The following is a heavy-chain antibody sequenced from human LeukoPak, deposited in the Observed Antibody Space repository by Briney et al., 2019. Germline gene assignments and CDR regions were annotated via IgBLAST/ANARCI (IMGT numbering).Heavy chain of an antibody. CDR2: INHSGST. Sequence: SETLSLTCAVSGGSISSGGYSWSWIRQPPGKGLEWIGEINHSGSTNYNPSLKSRVTISVDTSKNQFSLKLSSVTAADTAVYYCAKHDFWSGYSSPLDVWGQGTTVTVSS. J-gene: IGHJ6*02. CDR3: AKHDFWSGYSSPLDV. D-gene: IGHD3-3*01. V-gene: IGHV4-30-2*01. CDR1: GGSISSGGYS.